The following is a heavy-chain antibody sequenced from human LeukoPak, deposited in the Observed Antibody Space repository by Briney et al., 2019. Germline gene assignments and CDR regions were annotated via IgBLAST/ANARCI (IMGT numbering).Heavy chain of an antibody. CDR3: ARDPGGGWAEGYYFDY. Sequence: SETLSLTCTVSGGSISSGSYYWSWIRQPAGKRLEWIGRIYTSGSTNYNPSLKSRVTISVDTSKNQFSLKLSSVTAADTAVYYCARDPGGGWAEGYYFDYWGQGTLVTVSS. CDR2: IYTSGST. D-gene: IGHD6-19*01. CDR1: GGSISSGSYY. J-gene: IGHJ4*02. V-gene: IGHV4-61*02.